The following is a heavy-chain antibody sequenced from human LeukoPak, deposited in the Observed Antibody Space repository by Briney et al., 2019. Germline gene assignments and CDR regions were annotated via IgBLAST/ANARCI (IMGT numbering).Heavy chain of an antibody. CDR1: GGSFSGYY. D-gene: IGHD6-13*01. CDR3: ARVDVDQAAAGFDY. V-gene: IGHV4-34*01. Sequence: SETLSLTCAVYGGSFSGYYWSWIRQPPGKGLEWIGEINHSGSTNYNPSLKSRVTISVDTSKNQFSLRLSSVTAADTVVYYCARVDVDQAAAGFDYWGQGTLVTVSS. CDR2: INHSGST. J-gene: IGHJ4*02.